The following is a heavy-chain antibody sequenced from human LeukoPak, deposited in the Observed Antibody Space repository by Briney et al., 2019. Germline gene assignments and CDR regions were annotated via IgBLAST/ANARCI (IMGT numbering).Heavy chain of an antibody. V-gene: IGHV4-34*01. J-gene: IGHJ3*02. D-gene: IGHD2-2*01. Sequence: PSETLSLTCAVYGGSFSGYYWSWIRQPPGKGLEWIGEINHSGSTNYNPSLKSRVTISVDTSKNQFSLKLSSVTAADTAVYYCARGRYRCSSTSCYEDAFDIWGQGTMVSVSS. CDR2: INHSGST. CDR1: GGSFSGYY. CDR3: ARGRYRCSSTSCYEDAFDI.